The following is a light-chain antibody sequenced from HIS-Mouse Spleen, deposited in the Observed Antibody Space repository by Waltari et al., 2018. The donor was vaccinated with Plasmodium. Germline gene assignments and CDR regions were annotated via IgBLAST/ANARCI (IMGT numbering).Light chain of an antibody. CDR3: YSTDSSGNHRV. Sequence: SYELKQPPPVSVSPGQTARITCSVDALPNNKAYWYQQKSGQAPVLVIYEDSKRPSGIPERFSGSSSGTMATLTISGAQVEDEADYYCYSTDSSGNHRVFGGGTKLTVL. V-gene: IGLV3-10*01. CDR2: EDS. CDR1: ALPNNK. J-gene: IGLJ3*02.